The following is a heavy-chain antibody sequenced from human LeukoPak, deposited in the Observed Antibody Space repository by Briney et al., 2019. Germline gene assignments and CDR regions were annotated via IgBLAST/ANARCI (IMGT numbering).Heavy chain of an antibody. D-gene: IGHD6-19*01. V-gene: IGHV4-59*01. CDR2: IYYSGST. J-gene: IGHJ4*02. CDR1: GGSISSYY. CDR3: ARGRIQWLAPFDY. Sequence: SETLSLTCTVSGGSISSYYWSWIRQPPGKGLEWIGYIYYSGSTNYNLSLKSRVTISVDTSKNQFSLKLSSVTAADTAVYYCARGRIQWLAPFDYWGQGTLVTVSS.